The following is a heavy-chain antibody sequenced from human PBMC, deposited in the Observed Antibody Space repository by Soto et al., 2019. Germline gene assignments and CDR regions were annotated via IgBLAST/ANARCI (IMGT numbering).Heavy chain of an antibody. V-gene: IGHV6-1*01. Sequence: SQSLSLTCAISGDSISSNSAAGSWIRQSPSRGLEWLGRTFYRSKWYNDYAVSVKGRITINPDTSKNLFSLQLNSVTPEDTAVYYCAKEGGNHYYYYAMDVWGQGTTVTVSS. CDR1: GDSISSNSAA. CDR3: AKEGGNHYYYYAMDV. D-gene: IGHD1-26*01. J-gene: IGHJ6*02. CDR2: TFYRSKWYN.